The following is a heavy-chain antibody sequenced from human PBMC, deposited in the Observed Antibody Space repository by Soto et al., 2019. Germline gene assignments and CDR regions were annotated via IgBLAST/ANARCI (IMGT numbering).Heavy chain of an antibody. CDR3: ASRGYDISEEYYYYYMDV. CDR1: GFTFSSYW. J-gene: IGHJ6*03. Sequence: GGSLRLSCAASGFTFSSYWMSWVRQAPGKGLEWVANIKQDGSEKYYVDSVKGRFTISRDNAKNSRYLQMNSLRAEDTAVYYCASRGYDISEEYYYYYMDVWGKGTTVTVSS. V-gene: IGHV3-7*01. CDR2: IKQDGSEK. D-gene: IGHD3-9*01.